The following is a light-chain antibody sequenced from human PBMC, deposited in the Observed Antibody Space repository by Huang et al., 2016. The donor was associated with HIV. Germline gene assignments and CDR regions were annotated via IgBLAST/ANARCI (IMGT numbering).Light chain of an antibody. J-gene: IGKJ4*01. CDR1: QSVRSSS. CDR3: QQYGSSPLT. CDR2: GAS. Sequence: EIVLTQSPGTLSLSPGDRATLSCRASQSVRSSSLAWYQQKPGQSPRLLIFGASNRATASPDRFSGSGSATDFTLTISRLEPEDFAVYYCQQYGSSPLTFGGGTKVEIK. V-gene: IGKV3-20*01.